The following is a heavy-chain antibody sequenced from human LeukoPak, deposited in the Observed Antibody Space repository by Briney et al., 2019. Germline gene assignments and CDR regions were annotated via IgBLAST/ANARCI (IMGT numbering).Heavy chain of an antibody. Sequence: ASVKVSFKASGYTFTGFYIHWVRQAPGQGLEWMGWINPISGDTNYAQKFQGRVTMTRDTSTSTVYMELSSLRSEDTAVYYCAREITMIVGALGYWGQGTLVTVSS. V-gene: IGHV1-2*02. CDR3: AREITMIVGALGY. CDR2: INPISGDT. D-gene: IGHD3-22*01. CDR1: GYTFTGFY. J-gene: IGHJ4*02.